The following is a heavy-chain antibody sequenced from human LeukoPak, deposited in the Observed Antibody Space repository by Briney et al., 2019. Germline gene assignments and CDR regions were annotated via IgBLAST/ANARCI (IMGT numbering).Heavy chain of an antibody. Sequence: PGGSLRLSCAASGFTVSSNYMSWVRQGPGKGLEWVSIIYSGGSTYYADSVKGRFTISRDESKNTLYLQMNSLRAEDTAVYYCARDGCQSSSCYVDYWGQGTLVTVSS. CDR2: IYSGGST. V-gene: IGHV3-66*01. J-gene: IGHJ4*02. CDR3: ARDGCQSSSCYVDY. D-gene: IGHD2-2*01. CDR1: GFTVSSNY.